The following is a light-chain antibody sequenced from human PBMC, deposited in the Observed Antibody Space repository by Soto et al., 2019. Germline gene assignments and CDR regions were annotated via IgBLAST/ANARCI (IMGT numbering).Light chain of an antibody. Sequence: EIVLTQSPGTLSLSPGERATLSCRASQSLSNNYLAWYQQKPGQAPRLLIYGASSRATDIPDRFSGSGSGTDVTLTISRLEPEDFAVYYCLHYGSSQYTFGPGTKLEIK. CDR3: LHYGSSQYT. CDR1: QSLSNNY. CDR2: GAS. J-gene: IGKJ2*01. V-gene: IGKV3-20*01.